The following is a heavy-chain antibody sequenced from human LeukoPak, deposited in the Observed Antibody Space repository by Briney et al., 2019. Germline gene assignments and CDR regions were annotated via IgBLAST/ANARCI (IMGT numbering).Heavy chain of an antibody. CDR2: INHSGST. J-gene: IGHJ4*02. D-gene: IGHD3-3*01. CDR1: GGSFSGYY. CDR3: ARGRVVDDFWSGYYKVSVPSADY. V-gene: IGHV4-34*01. Sequence: SETLSLTCAVYGGSFSGYYWSWIRQAPGKGLEWIGEINHSGSTNYNPSLKSRVTISVDTSKNQFSLKLSSVTAADTAVYYCARGRVVDDFWSGYYKVSVPSADYWGQGTLVTVSS.